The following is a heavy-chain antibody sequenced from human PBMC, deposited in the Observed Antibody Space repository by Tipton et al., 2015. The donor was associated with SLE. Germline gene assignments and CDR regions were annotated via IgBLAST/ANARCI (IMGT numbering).Heavy chain of an antibody. CDR1: GGSISSHY. D-gene: IGHD3-22*01. Sequence: TLSLTCTVSGGSISSHYWSWIRQPPGKGLEWIGYIYNSGSGNYNPSLKSRVTISVDTSKNQFSLKLSSMSAADTAVYYCARSDYYDSSGYYSYAFDIWGQGTMVTVSS. V-gene: IGHV4-59*11. CDR3: ARSDYYDSSGYYSYAFDI. CDR2: IYNSGSG. J-gene: IGHJ3*02.